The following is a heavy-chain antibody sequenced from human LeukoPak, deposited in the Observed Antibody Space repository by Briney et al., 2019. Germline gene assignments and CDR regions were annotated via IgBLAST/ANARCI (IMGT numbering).Heavy chain of an antibody. Sequence: PGESLRLSCAASGFTFSSYWMHWVRQAPGKGLVWVSRINSDGTGTSYADSVKGRFTISRDNAKNTLYLQMNSLRAEDTAVYYCARLPLRSHFDYWGQGTLVTVSS. CDR2: INSDGTGT. V-gene: IGHV3-74*01. CDR3: ARLPLRSHFDY. J-gene: IGHJ4*02. CDR1: GFTFSSYW.